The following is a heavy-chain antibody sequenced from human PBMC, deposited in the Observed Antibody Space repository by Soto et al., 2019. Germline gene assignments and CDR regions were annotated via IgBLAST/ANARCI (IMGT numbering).Heavy chain of an antibody. D-gene: IGHD2-15*01. CDR3: AKGFCIRAKCYTYSYMDV. CDR2: VSWNSGTV. V-gene: IGHV3-9*01. CDR1: GFSFDEYA. J-gene: IGHJ6*03. Sequence: EVQLVESGGTLVQPGRSLRLSCAASGFSFDEYAMHWVRQVPGKGLEWVSGVSWNSGTVGYGDSVKGRFTISRDNDKNYLYLQMNSLRAEDTAMYYCAKGFCIRAKCYTYSYMDVWGKGTAVTVSS.